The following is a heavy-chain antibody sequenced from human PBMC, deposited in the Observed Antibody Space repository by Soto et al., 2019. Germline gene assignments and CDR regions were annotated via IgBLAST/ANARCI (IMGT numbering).Heavy chain of an antibody. Sequence: SPTLTPTYTLSRASVSSNSSAWNWIRQCRSRGFEWLGRTYYRSKWYNDYAVSVKSRININPDTYKNHFSLQMNSVTPEDTAVYYCARSLGQFDSWGQGTLVTVSS. CDR3: ARSLGQFDS. D-gene: IGHD7-27*01. V-gene: IGHV6-1*01. CDR1: RASVSSNSSA. CDR2: TYYRSKWYN. J-gene: IGHJ4*02.